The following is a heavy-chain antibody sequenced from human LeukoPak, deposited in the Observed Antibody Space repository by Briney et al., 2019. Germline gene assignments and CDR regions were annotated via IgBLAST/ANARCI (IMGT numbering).Heavy chain of an antibody. V-gene: IGHV3-53*05. J-gene: IGHJ4*02. CDR2: IYSGGST. CDR3: ARTAPPYSSSWYLGY. Sequence: GGSLRLSCAASGLTVSSNYMSWVRQAPGKGLEWVSVIYSGGSTYYADSVKGRFTISRDNSKNTLYLQMNSLRAEDTAVYYCARTAPPYSSSWYLGYWGQGTLVTVSS. D-gene: IGHD6-13*01. CDR1: GLTVSSNY.